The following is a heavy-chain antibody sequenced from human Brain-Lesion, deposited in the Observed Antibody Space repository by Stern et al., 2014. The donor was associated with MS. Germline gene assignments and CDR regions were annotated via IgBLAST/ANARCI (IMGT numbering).Heavy chain of an antibody. CDR1: GFTFSNSW. CDR2: INRDGSPT. Sequence: MQLVQSGGGLVQPGGSLRLSCAASGFTFSNSWMHWVRQAPGKGLVWVSRINRDGSPTTYADSVKDRFTISRDNAKNTLYLQMSSLRAEDTAVYYCTILSGPYDHWGQGTLVTVSS. D-gene: IGHD3-10*01. CDR3: TILSGPYDH. J-gene: IGHJ4*02. V-gene: IGHV3-74*02.